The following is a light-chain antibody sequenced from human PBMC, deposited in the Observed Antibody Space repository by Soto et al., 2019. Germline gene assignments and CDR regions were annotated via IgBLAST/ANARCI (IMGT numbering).Light chain of an antibody. V-gene: IGLV2-14*01. CDR2: EVS. Sequence: QSVLTQPASVSGSPGQSITISCTGTSSDVGGYKFVSWYQRHPGKAPKLMIYEVSNRPSGISDRFSGSKSGNTASLTISGLQAEDEADYFCSSYTSSSTYVVFGGGTKVTVL. CDR1: SSDVGGYKF. CDR3: SSYTSSSTYVV. J-gene: IGLJ2*01.